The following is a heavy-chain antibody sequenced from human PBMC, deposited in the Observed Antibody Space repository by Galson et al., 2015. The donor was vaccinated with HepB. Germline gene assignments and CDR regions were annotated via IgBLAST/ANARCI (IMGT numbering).Heavy chain of an antibody. J-gene: IGHJ4*02. Sequence: SVKVSCKVSGYTLSELSMHWVRQAPGKGLEWMGRLDPEDGETIYAQKFQGRVTMTEDTSTDTAYMELSSLRSEDTAVYYCATDRAMVRGLIRDYWGPGTLVTVSS. D-gene: IGHD3-10*01. CDR2: LDPEDGET. V-gene: IGHV1-24*01. CDR3: ATDRAMVRGLIRDY. CDR1: GYTLSELS.